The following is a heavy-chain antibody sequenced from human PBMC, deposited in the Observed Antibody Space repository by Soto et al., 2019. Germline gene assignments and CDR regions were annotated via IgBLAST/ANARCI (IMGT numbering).Heavy chain of an antibody. CDR1: GGSISSGPYS. D-gene: IGHD2-2*01. V-gene: IGHV4-39*01. CDR2: FDYSEKT. Sequence: QLQLQESGPGLVKPSETLSLTCTVSGGSISSGPYSWGWIRQPPGGGLEWIGTFDYSEKTYYNPFLETRVTISVDTSQNQFSLKVRSVTVADSAVYYWARLGGYCSSSKCNGYYAMGVWGQGTTVTVSS. J-gene: IGHJ6*02. CDR3: ARLGGYCSSSKCNGYYAMGV.